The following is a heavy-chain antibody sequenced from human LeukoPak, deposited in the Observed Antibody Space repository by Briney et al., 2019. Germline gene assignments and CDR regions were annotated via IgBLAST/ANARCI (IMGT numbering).Heavy chain of an antibody. CDR2: IKQDGAEK. CDR3: ASPYCSSTSCSTLHDF. D-gene: IGHD2-2*01. J-gene: IGHJ4*02. CDR1: GFTFNTYW. Sequence: PGGSLRLSCAASGFTFNTYWMNWVHQAPGKGLEWVANIKQDGAEKYYVDSVEGRFTTSRDNAKSSLYLQMNSLRAEDTAVYYCASPYCSSTSCSTLHDFWGQGTLVTVSS. V-gene: IGHV3-7*01.